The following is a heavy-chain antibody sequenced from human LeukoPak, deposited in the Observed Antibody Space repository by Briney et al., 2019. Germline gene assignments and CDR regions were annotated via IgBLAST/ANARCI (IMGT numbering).Heavy chain of an antibody. CDR1: GYTFTTYY. CDR3: ARRYCGGDCYFAKYYFDY. J-gene: IGHJ4*02. Sequence: ASVKVSCKASGYTFTTYYMHWVRQAPGQGLEWMGLINPNSGGTNYAQKFQGRVTMTRDTSISTAYMELSRLRSDDTAVYYCARRYCGGDCYFAKYYFDYWGQGTLVTVSS. D-gene: IGHD2-21*02. V-gene: IGHV1-2*02. CDR2: INPNSGGT.